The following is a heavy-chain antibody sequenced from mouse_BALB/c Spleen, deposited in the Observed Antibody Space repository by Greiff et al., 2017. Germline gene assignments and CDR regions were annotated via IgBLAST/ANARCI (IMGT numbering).Heavy chain of an antibody. Sequence: EVKVVESGAELVKPGASVKLSCTASGFNIKDTYMHWVKQRPEQGLEWIGRIDPANGNTKYDPKFQGKATITADTSSNTAYLQLSSLTSEDTAVYYCARNYGSSYWFAYWGQGTLVTVSA. J-gene: IGHJ3*01. V-gene: IGHV14-3*02. CDR3: ARNYGSSYWFAY. CDR2: IDPANGNT. D-gene: IGHD1-1*01. CDR1: GFNIKDTY.